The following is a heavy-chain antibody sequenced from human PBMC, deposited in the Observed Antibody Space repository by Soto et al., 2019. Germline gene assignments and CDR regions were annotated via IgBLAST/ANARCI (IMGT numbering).Heavy chain of an antibody. CDR2: IYYSGST. J-gene: IGHJ5*02. V-gene: IGHV4-31*03. Sequence: PSETLSLTCTVSGGSISSGGYYWSWIRQHPGKGLEWIGYIYYSGSTYYNPSLKSRVSISVDTSKNQFSLKLSSVTAADTAVYYCARGRTVYYDLTSVGFDPWGQGTLGTVSS. CDR1: GGSISSGGYY. D-gene: IGHD3-22*01. CDR3: ARGRTVYYDLTSVGFDP.